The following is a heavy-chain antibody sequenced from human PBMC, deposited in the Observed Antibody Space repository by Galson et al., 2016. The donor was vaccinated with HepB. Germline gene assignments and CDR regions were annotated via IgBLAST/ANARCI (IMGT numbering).Heavy chain of an antibody. CDR1: GDSVTSATHY. CDR2: LHTTSST. D-gene: IGHD3-10*01. V-gene: IGHV4-61*02. CDR3: ERTPRRIGSPNYFDF. Sequence: TLSLTCTVSGDSVTSATHYWTWIRQPAGKGLEWIGRLHTTSSTNYNPSLKSRVTISADTSKNTFSLNLSSVTAADSAGYYCERTPRRIGSPNYFDFWGQEIRFTVAS. J-gene: IGHJ4*02.